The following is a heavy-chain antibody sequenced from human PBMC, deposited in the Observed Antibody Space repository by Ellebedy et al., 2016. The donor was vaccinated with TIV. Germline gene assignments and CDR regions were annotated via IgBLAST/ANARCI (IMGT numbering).Heavy chain of an antibody. CDR1: GGSTSSYY. D-gene: IGHD3-22*01. CDR3: ARSPWDYNNTGYYYPLFDP. V-gene: IGHV4-59*01. Sequence: SETLSLTCTVSGGSTSSYYWSWIRQPPGKGLEWIGYISYSGSTSYHPSLKSRVTISVDTSKSQFSLSLSSVTAADTAVYYCARSPWDYNNTGYYYPLFDPWGQGTLVTVSS. CDR2: ISYSGST. J-gene: IGHJ5*02.